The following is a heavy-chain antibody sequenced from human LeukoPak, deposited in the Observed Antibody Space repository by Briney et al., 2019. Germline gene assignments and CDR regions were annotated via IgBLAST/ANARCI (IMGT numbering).Heavy chain of an antibody. D-gene: IGHD2-2*01. CDR3: ARGGSSTSFIYYYSYYMDV. V-gene: IGHV3-7*01. CDR1: GFTVSSYW. J-gene: IGHJ6*03. Sequence: GGSLRLSCAASGFTVSSYWMSWVRQAPGKGLEWVANIKQDGSEKYYVDSGKGRFTSSRDNHQNSLYLQMTSLRAEDPDVYYCARGGSSTSFIYYYSYYMDVWGKGPTVPVSS. CDR2: IKQDGSEK.